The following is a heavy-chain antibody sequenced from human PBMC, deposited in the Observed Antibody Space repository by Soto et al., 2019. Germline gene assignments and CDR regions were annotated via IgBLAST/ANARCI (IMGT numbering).Heavy chain of an antibody. CDR2: IYYSGST. Sequence: SETLSLTCTVSGGSISSGDYYWSWIRHPPGKGLEWIGYIYYSGSTYYNPSLKSRVTISVDTSQNQFSLKLSSVTAADTAVYYCARGPSGYDYWYYYYGMDVWGKGTTVTVSS. CDR3: ARGPSGYDYWYYYYGMDV. J-gene: IGHJ6*04. CDR1: GGSISSGDYY. V-gene: IGHV4-30-4*01. D-gene: IGHD5-12*01.